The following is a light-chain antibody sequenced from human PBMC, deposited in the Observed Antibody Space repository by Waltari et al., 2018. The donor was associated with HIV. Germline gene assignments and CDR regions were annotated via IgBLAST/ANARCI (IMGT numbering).Light chain of an antibody. Sequence: SYELTQPPSVSVSPGQTARITCSGDALTNKYASWYQQKPGQAPVLVIYKDNERPSGIPERFSGSSSGTTVTLTISGVQAEDEADYYCQSADSTTTDSWVFGGGTKLTVL. V-gene: IGLV3-25*03. CDR2: KDN. CDR3: QSADSTTTDSWV. J-gene: IGLJ3*02. CDR1: ALTNKY.